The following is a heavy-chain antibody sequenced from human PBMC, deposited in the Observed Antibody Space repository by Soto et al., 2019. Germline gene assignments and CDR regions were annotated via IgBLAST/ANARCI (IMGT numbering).Heavy chain of an antibody. CDR1: GFTFSGYA. J-gene: IGHJ6*02. V-gene: IGHV3-30*18. Sequence: QVQLVESGGGVVQPGKSLRLSCVGSGFTFSGYAMHWIRQAPGKAPEWVAAISYDEIDKKYASSVKGRFTVSRDNVKNTLSLQMNSLRPEDTAVYYCAKDSGYQLPDNYFYYGLDVWGQGTTVTVSS. CDR2: ISYDEIDK. CDR3: AKDSGYQLPDNYFYYGLDV. D-gene: IGHD2-2*01.